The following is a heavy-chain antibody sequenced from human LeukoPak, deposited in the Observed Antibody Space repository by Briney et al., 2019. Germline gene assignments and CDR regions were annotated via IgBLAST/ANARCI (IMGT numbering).Heavy chain of an antibody. CDR3: ARTVTTYWYFDL. CDR2: IWYDGSNK. Sequence: GGSLRLSCAASGFTFSSYGMHWVRQAPGKGLEWVAVIWYDGSNKYYADSVKGRFTISRDNAKNSLYPQMNSLRAEDTAVYYCARTVTTYWYFDLWGRGTLVTVSS. J-gene: IGHJ2*01. CDR1: GFTFSSYG. D-gene: IGHD4-17*01. V-gene: IGHV3-33*01.